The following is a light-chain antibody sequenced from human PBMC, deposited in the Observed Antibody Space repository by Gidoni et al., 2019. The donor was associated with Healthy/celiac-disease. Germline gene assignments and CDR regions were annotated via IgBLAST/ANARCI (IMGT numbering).Light chain of an antibody. Sequence: EIVLTQSPVTLSLSPGERATLSCRASQSVSSSYLAWYQQKPGQAPRLLIYGASSRATGIPDRFSGSGSGTDFTLTISRLEPEDCAVYYCQQYGSPFGGGTKVEIK. CDR3: QQYGSP. V-gene: IGKV3-20*01. CDR1: QSVSSSY. J-gene: IGKJ4*01. CDR2: GAS.